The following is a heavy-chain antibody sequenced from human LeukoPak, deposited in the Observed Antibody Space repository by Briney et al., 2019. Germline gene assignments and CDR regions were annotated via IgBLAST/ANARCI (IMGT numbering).Heavy chain of an antibody. V-gene: IGHV3-7*01. J-gene: IGHJ4*02. Sequence: PGGSLRLSCAASGFTFSSYWMSWVPQTLGKGREWVANIKKEGSEKYYVHSVKGRFTISRDTATTSLYLHMNSLRAEDTAVYYFARHLSGVTGYTYGRGIDYWGQGTLVTV. D-gene: IGHD5-18*01. CDR2: IKKEGSEK. CDR1: GFTFSSYW. CDR3: ARHLSGVTGYTYGRGIDY.